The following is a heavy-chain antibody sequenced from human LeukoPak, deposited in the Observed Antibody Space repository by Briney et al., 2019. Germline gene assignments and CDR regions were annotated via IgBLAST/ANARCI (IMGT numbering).Heavy chain of an antibody. V-gene: IGHV1-8*02. D-gene: IGHD6-13*01. CDR1: GYTFTSYG. J-gene: IGHJ6*02. CDR3: ARPSSSWYGAYYYYGMDV. CDR2: MNPNSGNT. Sequence: GASVKVSCKASGYTFTSYGINWVRQATGQGLEWMGWMNPNSGNTGYAQKFQGRVTMTRNTSISTAYMELSSLRSEDTAVYYCARPSSSWYGAYYYYGMDVWGQGTTVTVSS.